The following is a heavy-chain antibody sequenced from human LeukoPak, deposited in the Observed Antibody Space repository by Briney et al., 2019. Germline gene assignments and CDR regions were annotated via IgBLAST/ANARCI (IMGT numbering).Heavy chain of an antibody. Sequence: PGGSLRLSCAAPGFTFSSYAMSWVRQAPGKGLEWVSAISGSGGSTYYADSVKGRFTISRDNSKNTLYLQMNSLRAEDTAVYYCAKDPGGYYDSSGINDYWGQGTLVTVSS. CDR2: ISGSGGST. D-gene: IGHD3-22*01. J-gene: IGHJ4*02. CDR1: GFTFSSYA. V-gene: IGHV3-23*01. CDR3: AKDPGGYYDSSGINDY.